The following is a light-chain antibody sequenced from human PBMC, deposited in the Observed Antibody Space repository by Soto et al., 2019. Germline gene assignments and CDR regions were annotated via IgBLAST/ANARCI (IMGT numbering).Light chain of an antibody. Sequence: EIVMTQSPATLSVSPGERATLSCRASQSVSSNLAWYQQKPGQAPRLLIYGASTRATGIPARFRGSGSGSEFSLTISGLEPEDFAVYFCQHFGSSPPVIFGQGTRLEIK. CDR3: QHFGSSPPVI. CDR1: QSVSSN. J-gene: IGKJ5*01. V-gene: IGKV3-15*01. CDR2: GAS.